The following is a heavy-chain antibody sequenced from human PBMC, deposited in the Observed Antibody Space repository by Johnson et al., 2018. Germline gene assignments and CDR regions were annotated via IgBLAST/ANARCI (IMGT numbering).Heavy chain of an antibody. CDR3: ASMSSTGLDYYYYGMDV. J-gene: IGHJ6*02. CDR1: GFTFSSYW. D-gene: IGHD2-2*01. CDR2: IKQDGSEK. V-gene: IGHV3-7*01. Sequence: EVQLVESGGGLVQPGGSLRLSCAASGFTFSSYWMSWVRQAPGKGLEWVANIKQDGSEKYYVDSVKGRFTISRDNAKNSLYLQMNSLRAEDTAVYYCASMSSTGLDYYYYGMDVWGQGTTVTVSS.